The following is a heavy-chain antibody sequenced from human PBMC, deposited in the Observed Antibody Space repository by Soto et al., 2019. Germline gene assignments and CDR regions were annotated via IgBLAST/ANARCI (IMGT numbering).Heavy chain of an antibody. CDR1: GFTFSSYG. Sequence: QVQLVESGGGVVQPGRSLRLSCAASGFTFSSYGMHWVRQAPGKGLEWGAAISYDRSNKYYADSVNGRFTITRDNSKNTLYLQMDGLRAEDTAVYYCAKNGDKSANAFDIWGQGTMVTVSS. D-gene: IGHD4-17*01. J-gene: IGHJ3*02. CDR2: ISYDRSNK. CDR3: AKNGDKSANAFDI. V-gene: IGHV3-30*18.